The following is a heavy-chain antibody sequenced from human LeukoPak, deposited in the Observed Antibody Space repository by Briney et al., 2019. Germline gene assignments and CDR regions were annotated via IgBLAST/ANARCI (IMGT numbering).Heavy chain of an antibody. V-gene: IGHV4-34*01. CDR2: INHSGSA. CDR3: ARGHKPRYFDL. CDR1: GGSFSGYY. Sequence: SETLSLTCAVSGGSFSGYYWTWIRQPPGKGLEWIGEINHSGSANYSPSPMSRVTISLDTSKNHFSLNLSSVTAADTAVYYCARGHKPRYFDLWGRGTLVTVSS. J-gene: IGHJ2*01.